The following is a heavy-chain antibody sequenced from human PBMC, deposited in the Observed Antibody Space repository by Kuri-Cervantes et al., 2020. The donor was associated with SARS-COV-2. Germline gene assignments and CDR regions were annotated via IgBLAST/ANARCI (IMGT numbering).Heavy chain of an antibody. CDR1: GFTFSGSA. J-gene: IGHJ6*02. V-gene: IGHV3-73*01. CDR3: TSRTMDV. CDR2: IRSKANSYAT. Sequence: GESLKISCAASGFTFSGSAMHWVRHASGKGLEWGGRIRSKANSYATAYAASVKGRSTISSDDSKNTAYLQMNSLKTEDTAVYYCTSRTMDVWGQGTTVTVSS.